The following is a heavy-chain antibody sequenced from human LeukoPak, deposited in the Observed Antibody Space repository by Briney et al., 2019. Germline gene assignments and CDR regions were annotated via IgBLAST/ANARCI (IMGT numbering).Heavy chain of an antibody. CDR3: ASDRDSSGYYGY. V-gene: IGHV3-30-3*01. D-gene: IGHD3-22*01. J-gene: IGHJ4*02. Sequence: PGGSLRLSCAASGFTFSSYAMHWVRQAPGKGLEWVAVISYDGSNKYYADSVKGRFTISRDNSKNTLYLQMNSLRAEDTAVYYCASDRDSSGYYGYWGQGTLVTVSS. CDR1: GFTFSSYA. CDR2: ISYDGSNK.